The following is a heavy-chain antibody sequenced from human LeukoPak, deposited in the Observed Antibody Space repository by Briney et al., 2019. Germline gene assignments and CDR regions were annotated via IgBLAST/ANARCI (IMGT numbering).Heavy chain of an antibody. CDR2: ISSSSSTI. D-gene: IGHD3-22*01. CDR1: GFTFSSYS. CDR3: AREGSHDSSGYYSYDAFDI. V-gene: IGHV3-48*02. Sequence: PGGSLRLSCAASGFTFSSYSMNWVRQAPGKGLEWVSYISSSSSTIYYADSVKGRFTISRDNAKNSLYLQMNSLRDEDTAVYYCAREGSHDSSGYYSYDAFDIWGQGTMVTVSS. J-gene: IGHJ3*02.